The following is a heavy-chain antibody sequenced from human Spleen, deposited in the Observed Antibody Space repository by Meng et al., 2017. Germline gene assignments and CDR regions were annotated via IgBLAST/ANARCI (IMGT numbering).Heavy chain of an antibody. D-gene: IGHD1/OR15-1a*01. Sequence: HPPPQESGPGLLKAWAALSVTCWFSGGSISTRGYYWGWIRQRPGKGLEWIGEINHSGSTNYNPSLKSRVTLSVDTSKNQFSLKLSSVTAADTAVYYCVRSRAWVRTGFDPWGQGTLVTVSS. J-gene: IGHJ5*02. CDR3: VRSRAWVRTGFDP. V-gene: IGHV4-39*01. CDR1: GGSISTRGYY. CDR2: INHSGST.